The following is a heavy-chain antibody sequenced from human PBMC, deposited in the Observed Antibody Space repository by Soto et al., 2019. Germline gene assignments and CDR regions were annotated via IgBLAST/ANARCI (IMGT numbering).Heavy chain of an antibody. D-gene: IGHD3-3*01. CDR3: ARDTDFWSGSLNYYYYYYMDV. Sequence: GGSLRLSCAAPGFTFSDYYMSWIRQAPGKGLEWVSYISSSGSTIYYADSVKGRFTISRDNAKNSLYLQMNSLRAEDTAVYYCARDTDFWSGSLNYYYYYYMDVWGKGTTVTVSS. V-gene: IGHV3-11*01. J-gene: IGHJ6*03. CDR1: GFTFSDYY. CDR2: ISSSGSTI.